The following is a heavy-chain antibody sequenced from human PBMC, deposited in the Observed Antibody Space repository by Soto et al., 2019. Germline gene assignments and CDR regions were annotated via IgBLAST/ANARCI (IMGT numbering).Heavy chain of an antibody. CDR3: AIGRYCSSTSCFFDY. Sequence: SETLSLTCGVSGGSISSGDYYWSWIRQPPGKGLEWIGYIYYSGSTYYNPSLKSRVTISVDTSKNQFSLKLSSVTAADTAVYYCAIGRYCSSTSCFFDYWGQGTLVTVS. CDR1: GGSISSGDYY. D-gene: IGHD2-2*01. CDR2: IYYSGST. V-gene: IGHV4-30-4*01. J-gene: IGHJ4*02.